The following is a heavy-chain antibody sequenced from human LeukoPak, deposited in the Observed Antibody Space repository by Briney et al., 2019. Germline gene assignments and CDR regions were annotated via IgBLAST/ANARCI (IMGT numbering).Heavy chain of an antibody. CDR2: MTVTNKI. J-gene: IGHJ3*02. V-gene: IGHV3-69-1*01. Sequence: VGSLRLSCAASGFTFSSHSINWVRQAPGKGLERIATMTVTNKIYYADSVKGRFTISRDNAENSVYLQMNSLRDEDTAVYSCARAQTLFWEFDGFDIWGRGTKVTVSS. CDR1: GFTFSSHS. CDR3: ARAQTLFWEFDGFDI. D-gene: IGHD3-3*01.